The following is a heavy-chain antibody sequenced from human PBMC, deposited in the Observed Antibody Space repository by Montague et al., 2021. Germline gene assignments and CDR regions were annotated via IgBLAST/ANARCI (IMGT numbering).Heavy chain of an antibody. D-gene: IGHD3-10*01. CDR1: GINFGFYW. J-gene: IGHJ4*02. V-gene: IGHV3-74*01. Sequence: SLRLSCAASGINFGFYWMHWVRQAPGKGLVWVSHIDTDGRSTTYADSVAGRFTISRDNAKNTLFLQMNSLRAEDTAVYYCLRDLKYGLGSSYGYFDYWGQGALVTVSS. CDR2: IDTDGRST. CDR3: LRDLKYGLGSSYGYFDY.